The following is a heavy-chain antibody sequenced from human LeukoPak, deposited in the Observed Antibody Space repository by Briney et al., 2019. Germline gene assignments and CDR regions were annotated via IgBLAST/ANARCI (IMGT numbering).Heavy chain of an antibody. D-gene: IGHD5-12*01. CDR1: GGSIRSYY. CDR2: IYYSGST. Sequence: PSETLSLTCTVSGGSIRSYYWSWIRPPPWKGLEWIGYIYYSGSTNYNPSLKSRVTISVDTSKNHFSLKLSSVTDADTAVYYCARGGYERKDYFDYWGQGTLVTVSS. V-gene: IGHV4-59*01. CDR3: ARGGYERKDYFDY. J-gene: IGHJ4*02.